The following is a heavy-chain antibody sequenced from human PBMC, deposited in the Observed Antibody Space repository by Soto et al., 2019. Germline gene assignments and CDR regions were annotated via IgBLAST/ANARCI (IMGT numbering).Heavy chain of an antibody. CDR1: GYSFTSYW. Sequence: GESLKISCKGSGYSFTSYWIGWVRQVPGKGLEWMGIIYPGDSDTRYSPSFQGQVTISADKSISTAYLQWSSLKASDTAMYYCARHVQAAAGLQSYYYGMDVWGQGTTVTV. V-gene: IGHV5-51*01. CDR2: IYPGDSDT. D-gene: IGHD6-13*01. CDR3: ARHVQAAAGLQSYYYGMDV. J-gene: IGHJ6*02.